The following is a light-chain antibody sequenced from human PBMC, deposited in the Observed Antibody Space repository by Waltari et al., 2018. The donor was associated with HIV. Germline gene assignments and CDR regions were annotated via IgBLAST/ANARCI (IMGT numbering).Light chain of an antibody. CDR2: GAS. CDR1: QNIDDY. CDR3: QQSYNLRT. J-gene: IGKJ2*02. V-gene: IGKV1-39*01. Sequence: DIQMTQSPPSLSASVGDRVTITCRASQNIDDYLNWYQQKPGKAPKLLIYGASTLESGVPSRFSGSGSGRDFTLTIRRLQPEDFATYYCQQSYNLRTFGQGTKLDIK.